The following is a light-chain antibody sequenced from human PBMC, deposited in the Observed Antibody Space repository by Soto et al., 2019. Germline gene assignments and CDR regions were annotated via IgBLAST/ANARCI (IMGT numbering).Light chain of an antibody. CDR2: GAS. CDR1: QSVRSHY. CDR3: QQYGSSPIT. V-gene: IGKV3-20*01. Sequence: EIVLTQSAGTPFLSRGERATLSCRASQSVRSHYLAWYQQKPGQAPRILSCGASSSATGIADRFSGSGYGTDVTLNISRREPEDHAVYHCQQYGSSPITFGQGTRLEIK. J-gene: IGKJ5*01.